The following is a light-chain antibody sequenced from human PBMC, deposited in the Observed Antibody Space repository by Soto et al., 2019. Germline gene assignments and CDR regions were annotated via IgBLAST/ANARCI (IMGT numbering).Light chain of an antibody. Sequence: DIVMTQSPDSLAVSLGERATINCKSNQSVLYSSNNRNYLTWYQQKPGQPPKLLMYWASTRESGVPDRFSGSGSGTDFTLTISSLQAEDVAVYYCQQYYSIPYTFGQGTKLEIK. CDR2: WAS. CDR3: QQYYSIPYT. J-gene: IGKJ2*01. V-gene: IGKV4-1*01. CDR1: QSVLYSSNNRNY.